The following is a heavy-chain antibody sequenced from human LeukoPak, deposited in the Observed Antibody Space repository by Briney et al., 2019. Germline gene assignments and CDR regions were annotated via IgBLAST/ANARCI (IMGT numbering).Heavy chain of an antibody. Sequence: SGPTLVNPTQTLTLTCTFSGFSLSTSGMRVSWIRQPPGKALEWLARIDWDDGKFYSTSLKTRLTISKDTSKNQVVLTMTNMDPVDTATYYCARTRYCSSTSCNIFDYWGQGTLVTVSS. V-gene: IGHV2-70*04. CDR1: GFSLSTSGMR. CDR2: IDWDDGK. CDR3: ARTRYCSSTSCNIFDY. D-gene: IGHD2-2*02. J-gene: IGHJ4*02.